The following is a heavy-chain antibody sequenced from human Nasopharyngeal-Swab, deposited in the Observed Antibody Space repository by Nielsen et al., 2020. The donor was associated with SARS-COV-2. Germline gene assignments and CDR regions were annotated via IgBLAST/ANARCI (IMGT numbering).Heavy chain of an antibody. CDR2: ISSSGSTI. Sequence: GESLKISCAASGFTFSSYEMNWVRQAPGKGLEWVSYISSSGSTIYYADSVKGRFTISRDNAKNSLYLQMNSLRAEDTAVYYCARDRERWPQNYYGMDVWGQGTTVTVSS. CDR3: ARDRERWPQNYYGMDV. V-gene: IGHV3-48*03. D-gene: IGHD5-24*01. J-gene: IGHJ6*02. CDR1: GFTFSSYE.